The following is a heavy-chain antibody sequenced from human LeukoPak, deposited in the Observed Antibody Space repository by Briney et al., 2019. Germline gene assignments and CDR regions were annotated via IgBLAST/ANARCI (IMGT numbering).Heavy chain of an antibody. Sequence: SETLSLTCAVSGYSISSGYYWGWIRQPPGKGLEWIGYIYYSGSTNYNPSLKSRVTISVDTYKNQFSLKLSSVTAADTAVYYCARVNDFWSGYYTERGGFDYWGQGTLVTVSS. J-gene: IGHJ4*02. D-gene: IGHD3-3*01. CDR1: GYSISSGYY. CDR3: ARVNDFWSGYYTERGGFDY. V-gene: IGHV4-38-2*01. CDR2: IYYSGST.